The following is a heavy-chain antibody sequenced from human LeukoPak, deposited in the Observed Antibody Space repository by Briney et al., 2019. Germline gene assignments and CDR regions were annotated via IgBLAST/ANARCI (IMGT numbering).Heavy chain of an antibody. CDR3: TTGGGIAAADTGDY. J-gene: IGHJ4*02. D-gene: IGHD6-13*01. CDR1: GFTFSRFW. CDR2: VRLDGSAQ. Sequence: GGSLRLSCATSGFTFSRFWMSWVRQAPGKGLEWVADVRLDGSAQYHLDSMRGRFTISRDNAKNSVYLQMNSLKTEDTAVYYCTTGGGIAAADTGDYWGQGTLVTVSS. V-gene: IGHV3-7*03.